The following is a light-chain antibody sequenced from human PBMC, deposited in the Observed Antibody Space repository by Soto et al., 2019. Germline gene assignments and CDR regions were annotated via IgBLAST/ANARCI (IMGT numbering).Light chain of an antibody. J-gene: IGKJ2*01. CDR3: MQALQTPLT. Sequence: DIVMTQSPLSLPVTPGEPASISCRSSQSLLHSNGYNYLDWYLQKQGQSPQLLIYLGSNRASGVPDRFSGSGSGTDFTLKISRVEAEDVGVYYCMQALQTPLTFGQGTKLEI. CDR1: QSLLHSNGYNY. V-gene: IGKV2-28*01. CDR2: LGS.